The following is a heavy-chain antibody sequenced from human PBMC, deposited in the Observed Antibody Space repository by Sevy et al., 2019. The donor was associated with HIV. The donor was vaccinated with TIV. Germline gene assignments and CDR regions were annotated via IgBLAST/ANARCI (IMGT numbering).Heavy chain of an antibody. V-gene: IGHV4-39*02. CDR3: AREGPRIAQFDS. J-gene: IGHJ4*02. CDR2: IYYSGST. D-gene: IGHD6-13*01. CDR1: GGSISSEDYY. Sequence: SETLSLTCTVSGGSISSEDYYWGWIRQPPGKGLDWIGSIYYSGSTYYNPSLKSRVTISADTSKNQSSLKLRSVTAADTAMYYCAREGPRIAQFDSWGQGTLVTVSS.